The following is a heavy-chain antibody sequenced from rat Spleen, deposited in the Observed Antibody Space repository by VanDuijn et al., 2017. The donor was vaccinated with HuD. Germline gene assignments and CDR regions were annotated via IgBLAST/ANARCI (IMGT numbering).Heavy chain of an antibody. CDR1: GFTFSAYY. V-gene: IGHV5S10*01. CDR2: IISDGGRN. CDR3: ASGTTEGIVSSYYFDY. Sequence: EVQLVESDGGLVQPGRSLKLSCAASGFTFSAYYIAWVRQAPTNGLEWVATIISDGGRNFYRVSVKGRFTISRDNAKSSQYLQLDSLRSEDTATYYCASGTTEGIVSSYYFDYWGQGVMVTVSS. J-gene: IGHJ2*01. D-gene: IGHD1-11*01.